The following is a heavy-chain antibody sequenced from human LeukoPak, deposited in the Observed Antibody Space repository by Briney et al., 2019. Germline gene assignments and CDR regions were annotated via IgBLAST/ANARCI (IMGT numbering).Heavy chain of an antibody. CDR3: ARERDSSWSYNWFDP. V-gene: IGHV4-4*07. Sequence: PSETLSLTCTVSGGSIRSYYWIWIRQPAGKGLEWIGRIYTSGSTNYNPSLKSRVTMSVDTSKNQFSLRLSSVTAADTAVYYCARERDSSWSYNWFDPWGQGTLVTVSS. J-gene: IGHJ5*02. CDR2: IYTSGST. D-gene: IGHD6-13*01. CDR1: GGSIRSYY.